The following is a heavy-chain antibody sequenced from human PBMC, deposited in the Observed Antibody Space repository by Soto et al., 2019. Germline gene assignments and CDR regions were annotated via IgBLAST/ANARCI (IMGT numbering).Heavy chain of an antibody. Sequence: PGGSLRLSCAASGFTFSSYSMNWVRQAPGKGLEWVSSISSSSSYIYYADSVKGRFTISRDNAKNSLYLQMNSLRAEDTAVYYCARGGYCISTSCSNDYWGQGTLVTVSS. CDR1: GFTFSSYS. J-gene: IGHJ4*02. D-gene: IGHD2-2*01. CDR2: ISSSSSYI. V-gene: IGHV3-21*01. CDR3: ARGGYCISTSCSNDY.